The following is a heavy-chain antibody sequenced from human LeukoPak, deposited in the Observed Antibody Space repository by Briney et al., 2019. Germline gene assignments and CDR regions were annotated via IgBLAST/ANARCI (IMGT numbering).Heavy chain of an antibody. D-gene: IGHD4-17*01. Sequence: GGSLRLSCAASGFASHDYGMSWVRQAPGKGLEWVSGINWNGGSTGYADSVRGRFTISRDNAKNSLYLQMNSLRAEDTALYYCARADYGDYTAYFDYWGQGTLVTVSS. CDR3: ARADYGDYTAYFDY. CDR1: GFASHDYG. CDR2: INWNGGST. J-gene: IGHJ4*02. V-gene: IGHV3-20*04.